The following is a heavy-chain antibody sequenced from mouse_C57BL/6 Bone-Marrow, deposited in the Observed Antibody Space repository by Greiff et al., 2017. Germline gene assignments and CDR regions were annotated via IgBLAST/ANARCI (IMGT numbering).Heavy chain of an antibody. CDR2: IDPENGDT. CDR3: TTEGDGYYVGFAY. J-gene: IGHJ3*01. CDR1: GFNIKDDY. V-gene: IGHV14-4*01. Sequence: VQLKESGAELVRPGASVKLSCTASGFNIKDDYMHWVKQRPEQGLEWIGWIDPENGDTEYASKFQGKATITADTSSNTAYLQLSSLTSADTAVYYCTTEGDGYYVGFAYWGQGTLVTVSA. D-gene: IGHD2-3*01.